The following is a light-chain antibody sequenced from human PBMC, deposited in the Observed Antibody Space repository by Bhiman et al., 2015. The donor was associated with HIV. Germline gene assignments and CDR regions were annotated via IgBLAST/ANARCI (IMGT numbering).Light chain of an antibody. CDR2: DDT. CDR3: WSYTSSSTYV. Sequence: QSALTQPASVSGSPGQSITISCSGTSSDIGDFHYVSWYQHHPGKAPKLIIFDDTKRPSGVSDRFSGSKSGNSASLTISGLQAQDEADYYCWSYTSSSTYVFGTGTKVTVL. J-gene: IGLJ1*01. V-gene: IGLV2-14*03. CDR1: SSDIGDFHY.